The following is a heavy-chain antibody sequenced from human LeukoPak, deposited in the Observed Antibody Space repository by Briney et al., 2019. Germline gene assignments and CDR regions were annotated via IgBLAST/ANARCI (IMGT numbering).Heavy chain of an antibody. D-gene: IGHD6-19*01. J-gene: IGHJ6*02. CDR2: TYFRSRWYN. CDR1: GDSVSSNSAG. Sequence: SQTLSLTCAISGDSVSSNSAGWIWIRQSPSRGLEWLGRTYFRSRWYNDYAISVKSRITIDPDTSKNQFSLQLNSVTPEDTAVYYCARAILAGSGGMNVWGQGTAVTVSS. CDR3: ARAILAGSGGMNV. V-gene: IGHV6-1*01.